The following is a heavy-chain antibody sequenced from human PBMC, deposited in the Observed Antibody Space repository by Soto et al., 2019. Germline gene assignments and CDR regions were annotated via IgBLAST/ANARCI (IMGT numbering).Heavy chain of an antibody. D-gene: IGHD1-1*01. Sequence: GGSLRLSCAATGFMFSNHGMHWVRQAPGKGLEWVAVIWSDGNNRYYADSVKGRFTISRDNSKNTVYLQMNSLRAEDTAVYYCVRGDNWNDEASDYWGQGTLVTVSS. CDR1: GFMFSNHG. J-gene: IGHJ4*02. CDR3: VRGDNWNDEASDY. V-gene: IGHV3-33*01. CDR2: IWSDGNNR.